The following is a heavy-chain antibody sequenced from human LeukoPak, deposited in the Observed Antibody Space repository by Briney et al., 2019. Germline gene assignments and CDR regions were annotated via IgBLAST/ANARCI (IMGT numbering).Heavy chain of an antibody. V-gene: IGHV4-59*01. CDR2: IYYSGST. D-gene: IGHD5-12*01. CDR3: ARAGYSGSDFSV. J-gene: IGHJ6*04. CDR1: GGSFSNYY. Sequence: PSETLSLTCTLSGGSFSNYYWSWIRQPPGKGLEWIGYIYYSGSTNYNPSLKSRVTISVDTSKNQFSLKLSSVTATDTAVYYCARAGYSGSDFSVWGKGSTVTVSS.